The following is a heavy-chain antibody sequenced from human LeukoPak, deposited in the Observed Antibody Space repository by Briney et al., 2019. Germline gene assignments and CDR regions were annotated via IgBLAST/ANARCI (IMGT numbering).Heavy chain of an antibody. J-gene: IGHJ4*02. CDR2: ISSSSSTI. Sequence: GGSLRLSCAASGFTFSTYSMNWVRQAPGKGLEWVSDISSSSSTIYYADSVKGRFTISRDNAKNSLYLQMNSLRAEDTAVYYCARDSGPGDYWGQGTLVTVSS. CDR3: ARDSGPGDY. V-gene: IGHV3-48*01. D-gene: IGHD3-10*01. CDR1: GFTFSTYS.